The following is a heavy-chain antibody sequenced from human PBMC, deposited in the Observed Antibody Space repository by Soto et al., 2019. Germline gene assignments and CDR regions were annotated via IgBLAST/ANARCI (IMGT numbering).Heavy chain of an antibody. CDR3: ARRVLRTVFGLVTTTAIYFDF. CDR2: IYWDDDK. J-gene: IGHJ4*02. D-gene: IGHD3-3*01. Sequence: QITLNESGPTQVKPRQTLTLTCTFSGFSLTTSVVGVGWIRQSPGKAPEWLALIYWDDDKRYSPSLKSRLTITKDPSKNQVVLTMADLDPADTATYYWARRVLRTVFGLVTTTAIYFDFWGQGTPVAVSS. V-gene: IGHV2-5*02. CDR1: GFSLTTSVVG.